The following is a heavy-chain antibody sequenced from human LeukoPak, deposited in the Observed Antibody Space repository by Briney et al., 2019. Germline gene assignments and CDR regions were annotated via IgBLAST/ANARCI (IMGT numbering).Heavy chain of an antibody. J-gene: IGHJ6*04. V-gene: IGHV1-46*01. D-gene: IGHD3-22*01. Sequence: ASVKVSCKASGYTFTSYYMHWVRQAPGQGLEWMGIINPSGGSTSYAQKFQGRVTMTRDTSTSTVYMELSSLRSEDTAVYYCARGYYYDSSGYSLGMDVWGKGTTVTVSS. CDR1: GYTFTSYY. CDR3: ARGYYYDSSGYSLGMDV. CDR2: INPSGGST.